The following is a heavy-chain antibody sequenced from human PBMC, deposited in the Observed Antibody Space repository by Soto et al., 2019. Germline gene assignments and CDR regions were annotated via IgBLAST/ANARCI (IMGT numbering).Heavy chain of an antibody. Sequence: QVQLQQSGPGLVKPSETLSLTCTVSSGPDSSHNWGWIRQPPGRGLEWIGYVYYTGGASYNPSLKSRVTISAATSTIHISLTLSAVTAADTAVYYCVRQGIGNLHGLVDVWGHGTTVSVSS. V-gene: IGHV4-59*08. J-gene: IGHJ6*02. CDR2: VYYTGGA. CDR3: VRQGIGNLHGLVDV. CDR1: SGPDSSHN. D-gene: IGHD1-1*01.